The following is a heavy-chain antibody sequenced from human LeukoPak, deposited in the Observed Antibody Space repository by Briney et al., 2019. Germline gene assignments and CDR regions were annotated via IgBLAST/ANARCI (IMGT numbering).Heavy chain of an antibody. V-gene: IGHV1-46*01. D-gene: IGHD5-24*01. CDR2: INPSGDTT. J-gene: IGHJ6*02. CDR1: GYTLTSYY. Sequence: ASVKVSCKASGYTLTSYYLHWVRQAPGQGLEWMAIINPSGDTTSHAQKFQGRVTMTRDTSASTVYMELCSLRSEDTAVYYCASVYKNGMDVWGQGTTVTVSS. CDR3: ASVYKNGMDV.